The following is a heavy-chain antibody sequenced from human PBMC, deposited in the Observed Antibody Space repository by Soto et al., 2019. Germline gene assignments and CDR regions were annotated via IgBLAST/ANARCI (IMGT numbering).Heavy chain of an antibody. CDR3: AREPSGWGLDV. D-gene: IGHD6-19*01. V-gene: IGHV3-13*04. CDR1: GFSFSTYD. Sequence: EVRLVESGGGLVQPGGSLRLSCVASGFSFSTYDMHWVRQVTGNGLEWVAAIGTAGDTHYAGSVKGRFTISRENAKDSLYLQMNSLRAGDTAVYYCAREPSGWGLDVWGQGTTVTVSS. J-gene: IGHJ6*02. CDR2: IGTAGDT.